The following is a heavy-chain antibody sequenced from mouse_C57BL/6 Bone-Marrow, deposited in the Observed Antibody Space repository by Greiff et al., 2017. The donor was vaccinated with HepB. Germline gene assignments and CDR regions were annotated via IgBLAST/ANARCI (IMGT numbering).Heavy chain of an antibody. J-gene: IGHJ1*03. D-gene: IGHD1-1*01. CDR1: GFTFTDYY. V-gene: IGHV7-3*01. Sequence: EVMLVESGGGLVQPGGSLSLSCAASGFTFTDYYMSWVRQPPGKALEWLGFIRNKANGYTTEYSASVKGRFTISRDNSQSILYLQMNALRAEDSATYYCARSTVVAPYWYFDVWGTGTTVTVSS. CDR2: IRNKANGYTT. CDR3: ARSTVVAPYWYFDV.